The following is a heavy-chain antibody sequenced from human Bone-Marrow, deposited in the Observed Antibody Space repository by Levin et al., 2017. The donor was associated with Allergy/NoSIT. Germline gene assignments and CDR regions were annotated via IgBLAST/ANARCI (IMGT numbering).Heavy chain of an antibody. CDR1: GYSFTNYW. Sequence: GESLKISCKCSGYSFTNYWIGWVRQMPGKGLEWMGIIYPRDSEARYSPSFQGQVTISADKSITTAYLQWSSLKASATAMYYCARPFSGTYYLFDSWGQGTLVTVSS. CDR3: ARPFSGTYYLFDS. J-gene: IGHJ4*02. CDR2: IYPRDSEA. D-gene: IGHD3-10*01. V-gene: IGHV5-51*01.